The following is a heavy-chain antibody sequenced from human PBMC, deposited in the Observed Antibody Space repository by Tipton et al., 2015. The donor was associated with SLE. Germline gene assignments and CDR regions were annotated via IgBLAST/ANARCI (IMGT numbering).Heavy chain of an antibody. V-gene: IGHV3-21*01. CDR1: GFTFSSYS. J-gene: IGHJ4*02. D-gene: IGHD3-3*01. CDR3: ARAYYDFWSGPAY. Sequence: GSLRLSCAASGFTFSSYSMNWVRQAPGKGLEWVSSISSSSSYIYYADSVKGRFTISRDNSKNTLYLQMNSLRAEDTAVYYCARAYYDFWSGPAYWGQGTLVTVSS. CDR2: ISSSSSYI.